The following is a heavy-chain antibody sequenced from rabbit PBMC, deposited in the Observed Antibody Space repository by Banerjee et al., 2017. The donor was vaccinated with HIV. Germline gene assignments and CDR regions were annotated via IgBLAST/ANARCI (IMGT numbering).Heavy chain of an antibody. CDR1: GFSFSRRYY. Sequence: QSLEESGGDLVKPGASLTLTCTASGFSFSRRYYMCWVRQAPGKGLEWIGCIYTGSGTTYYASWVNGRFTISSDNAQSTVDLQMNSLTAADTATYFCARAGAVGGYAYFNLWGPGTLVTVS. V-gene: IGHV1S40*01. D-gene: IGHD6-1*01. J-gene: IGHJ4*01. CDR3: ARAGAVGGYAYFNL. CDR2: IYTGSGTT.